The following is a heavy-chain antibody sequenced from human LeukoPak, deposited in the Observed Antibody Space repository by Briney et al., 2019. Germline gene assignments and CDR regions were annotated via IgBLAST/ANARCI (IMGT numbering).Heavy chain of an antibody. Sequence: SVKVSCKASGGTFSSYAISWVRQAPGQGLEWMGGIIPIFGTANYAQKFQGRVTITADKSTSTAYMELSSLRSEDTGVYYCARDGYSYGYVGLYYYYYMDVWGKGTTVTVSS. CDR3: ARDGYSYGYVGLYYYYYMDV. J-gene: IGHJ6*03. V-gene: IGHV1-69*06. CDR1: GGTFSSYA. D-gene: IGHD5-18*01. CDR2: IIPIFGTA.